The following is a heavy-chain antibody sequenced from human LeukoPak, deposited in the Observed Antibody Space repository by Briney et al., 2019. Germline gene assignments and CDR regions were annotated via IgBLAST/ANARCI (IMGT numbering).Heavy chain of an antibody. Sequence: SETLSLTCAVYRGSFSGYYWSWIRQPPGKGLEWIGEIDHSGSTNYNPSLRSRLTMSVDTSKNQFSLKLSSVTAADTAVYYCARDRRGYSGYDSYYYYYMDVWGKGTTVTISS. CDR1: RGSFSGYY. CDR3: ARDRRGYSGYDSYYYYYMDV. CDR2: IDHSGST. V-gene: IGHV4-34*01. J-gene: IGHJ6*03. D-gene: IGHD5-12*01.